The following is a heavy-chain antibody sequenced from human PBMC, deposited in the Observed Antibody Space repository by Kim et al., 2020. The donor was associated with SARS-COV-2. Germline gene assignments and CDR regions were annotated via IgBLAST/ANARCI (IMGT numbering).Heavy chain of an antibody. CDR3: ARDIWDSGAEREPS. J-gene: IGHJ5*02. Sequence: GGSLRLSCAASGFTFTDYFMSWIRQAPGKGLEWVAYISSSGSTIFYADPVKGRFIFSRDNAMNSLSLQMNSLRAEDTAVYYCARDIWDSGAEREPSWGQG. V-gene: IGHV3-11*04. D-gene: IGHD1-1*01. CDR2: ISSSGSTI. CDR1: GFTFTDYF.